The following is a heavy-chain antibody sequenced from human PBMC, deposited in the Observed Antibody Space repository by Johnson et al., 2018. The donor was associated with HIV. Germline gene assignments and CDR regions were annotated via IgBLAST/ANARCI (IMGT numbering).Heavy chain of an antibody. D-gene: IGHD6-13*01. CDR1: GFTFSSYW. J-gene: IGHJ3*02. CDR3: ARDHTGIAAAGNAFDI. Sequence: EVQLLESGGGLVQPGGSLRLSCAASGFTFSSYWMSWVRQAPGKGLEWVANIKQDGSEKYYVDSVKGRFTISRDNAKNSLYLQMNSLRAEDTAVYYCARDHTGIAAAGNAFDIWGRGTMVTVSS. CDR2: IKQDGSEK. V-gene: IGHV3-7*01.